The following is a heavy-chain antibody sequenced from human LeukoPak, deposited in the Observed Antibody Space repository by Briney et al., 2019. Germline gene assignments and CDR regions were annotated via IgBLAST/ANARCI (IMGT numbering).Heavy chain of an antibody. CDR1: GFIVSSYN. CDR2: IYSGGST. Sequence: GGSLRLSCVASGFIVSSYNMTWVRQAPGKGLEWVSVIYSGGSTYYADSVKGRVAISRDNSKNTVFLQMSSVRAEDTAVYYCARSYSNHLFGMDVWGQGTTVTVTS. CDR3: ARSYSNHLFGMDV. J-gene: IGHJ6*02. V-gene: IGHV3-66*01. D-gene: IGHD4-11*01.